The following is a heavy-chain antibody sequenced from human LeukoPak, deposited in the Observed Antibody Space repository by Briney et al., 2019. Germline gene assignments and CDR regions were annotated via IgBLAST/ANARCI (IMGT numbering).Heavy chain of an antibody. J-gene: IGHJ4*02. D-gene: IGHD2-2*01. Sequence: ASVKVSCKASGFTFTSSAVQWVRQARGQRLEWIGWIVVGSGNTNYAQKFQERVTITRDMSTSTAYMELSSLRSEDTAVYYCATYCSSTSCSIDYWGQGTLVTVSS. V-gene: IGHV1-58*01. CDR1: GFTFTSSA. CDR2: IVVGSGNT. CDR3: ATYCSSTSCSIDY.